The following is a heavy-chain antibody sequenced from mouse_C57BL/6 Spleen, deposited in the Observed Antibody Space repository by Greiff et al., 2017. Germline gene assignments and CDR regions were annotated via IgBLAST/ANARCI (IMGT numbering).Heavy chain of an antibody. V-gene: IGHV2-2*01. Sequence: VHLVESGPGLVQPSQSLSITCTVSGFSLTSYGVHWVRQSPGKGLEWLGVIWSGGSTDYNAAFISRLSISKDNSKSQVFFKMNSLQADDTAIYYCARGGGGYPYYYAMDYWGQGTSVTVSS. J-gene: IGHJ4*01. CDR2: IWSGGST. CDR3: ARGGGGYPYYYAMDY. CDR1: GFSLTSYG. D-gene: IGHD2-2*01.